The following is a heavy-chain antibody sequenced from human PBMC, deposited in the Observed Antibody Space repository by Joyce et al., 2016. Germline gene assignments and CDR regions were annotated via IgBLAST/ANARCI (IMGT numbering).Heavy chain of an antibody. CDR2: IYSGGST. J-gene: IGHJ3*02. Sequence: EVQLVETGGGLMQPGGSLRLSCAASGFSVSSKYMSWVRQAPGKGLEWVSVIYSGGSTYYLDSVKGRFIISRDNSKNTLYLQMNSLRAEDTAMYYCARDLLDYGDYWGAFDIWGQGTTVTVSS. D-gene: IGHD4-17*01. CDR3: ARDLLDYGDYWGAFDI. V-gene: IGHV3-53*02. CDR1: GFSVSSKY.